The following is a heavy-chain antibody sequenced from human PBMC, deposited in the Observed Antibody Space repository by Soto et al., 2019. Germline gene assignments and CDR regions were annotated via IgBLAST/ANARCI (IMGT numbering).Heavy chain of an antibody. D-gene: IGHD2-2*01. CDR2: ISSSSSYI. V-gene: IGHV3-21*01. CDR1: GFTFSSYS. CDR3: ASRGYCSSTSCSERNYYYYYMDV. J-gene: IGHJ6*03. Sequence: EVQLVESGGGLVKPGGSLRLSCAASGFTFSSYSMNWVRQAPGKGLEWVSSISSSSSYIYYADSVKRRFTISRDNAKNSLYLQMNSLRAEDTAVYYCASRGYCSSTSCSERNYYYYYMDVWGKGTTVTVSS.